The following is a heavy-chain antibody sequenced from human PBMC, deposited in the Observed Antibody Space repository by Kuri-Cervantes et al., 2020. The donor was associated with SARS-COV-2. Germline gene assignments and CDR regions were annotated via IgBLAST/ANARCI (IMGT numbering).Heavy chain of an antibody. D-gene: IGHD3-16*01. CDR3: ARRLGPVWFDP. CDR1: GYSFTSYW. V-gene: IGHV5-51*01. Sequence: NVSCKGSGYSFTSYWIGWVRQMPGKGRVWMGIMYPGESDTRYSPSFQGQVTIPADKSISTAYLQWNSLQASDTAMYYCARRLGPVWFDPWGQGTLVTVSS. J-gene: IGHJ5*02. CDR2: MYPGESDT.